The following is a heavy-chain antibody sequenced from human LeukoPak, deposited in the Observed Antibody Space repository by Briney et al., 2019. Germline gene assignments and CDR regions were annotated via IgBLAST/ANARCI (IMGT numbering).Heavy chain of an antibody. V-gene: IGHV3-30*18. CDR2: MSYNGQIT. Sequence: GGSLRLSCAASGFTFSSYGMHWVRQAPGKGLEWVAVMSYNGQITYYADSVKGRFTISRDNSQNMVYLQMNSLRVDDTSVYYCAKVQLERRELLPNFDSWGQGTLVTVSS. J-gene: IGHJ4*02. CDR3: AKVQLERRELLPNFDS. CDR1: GFTFSSYG. D-gene: IGHD1-1*01.